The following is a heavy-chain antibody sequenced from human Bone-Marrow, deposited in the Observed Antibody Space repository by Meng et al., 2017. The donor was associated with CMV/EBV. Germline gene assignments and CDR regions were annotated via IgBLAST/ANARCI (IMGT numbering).Heavy chain of an antibody. V-gene: IGHV3-30*04. CDR1: GFTFRSYT. Sequence: GGSLRLSCSASGFTFRSYTVHWVRQAPGKGLEWVTVISYDGINKYYADSVKGRFTISRDNSKNTLSLQMSSLRTEDTAVYYCARDGPDRGGFDIWGQGTMVTVSS. J-gene: IGHJ3*02. CDR2: ISYDGINK. CDR3: ARDGPDRGGFDI. D-gene: IGHD3-10*01.